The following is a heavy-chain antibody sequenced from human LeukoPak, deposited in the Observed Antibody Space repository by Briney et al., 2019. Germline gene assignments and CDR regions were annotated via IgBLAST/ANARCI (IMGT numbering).Heavy chain of an antibody. CDR3: ARRGYSGYDPAYYFDY. D-gene: IGHD5-12*01. CDR1: GFTFSSYS. V-gene: IGHV3-21*01. Sequence: GGSLRLSCAASGFTFSSYSMNWVRQAPGKGLEWVSSISSSSSYIYYADSVKGRFTISRDNAKNSLYLQMNSLRAEDTAVYYCARRGYSGYDPAYYFDYWGQGTLVTVSS. J-gene: IGHJ4*02. CDR2: ISSSSSYI.